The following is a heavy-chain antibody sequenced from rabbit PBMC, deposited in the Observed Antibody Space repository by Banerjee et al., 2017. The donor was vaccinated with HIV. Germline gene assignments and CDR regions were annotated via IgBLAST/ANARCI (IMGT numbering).Heavy chain of an antibody. D-gene: IGHD7-1*01. CDR3: ARDLLVRYAGYDYPLGAFDP. J-gene: IGHJ2*01. V-gene: IGHV1S47*01. CDR2: IYNGDGST. CDR1: GFDFSSDYD. Sequence: EESGGGLVKPGASLTLTCKAPGFDFSSDYDMCWVRQAPGKRPEWIACIYNGDGSTYYASWVNGQFTISLDNAQNTVFLRLTSLTAADTATYFCARDLLVRYAGYDYPLGAFDPRGQGTLVTVS.